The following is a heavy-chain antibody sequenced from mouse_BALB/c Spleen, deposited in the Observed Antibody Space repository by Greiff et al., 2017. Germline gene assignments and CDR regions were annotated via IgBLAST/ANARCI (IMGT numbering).Heavy chain of an antibody. V-gene: IGHV5-9-4*01. J-gene: IGHJ4*01. CDR3: ARDGAYYRYDVGAMDY. D-gene: IGHD2-14*01. CDR2: ISSGGSYT. CDR1: GFTFSSYA. Sequence: DVKLVESGGGLVQPGGSRKLSCAASGFTFSSYAMSWVRQSPEKRLEWVAEISSGGSYTYYPDTVTGRFTISRDNAKNTLYLEMSSLRSEDTAMYYCARDGAYYRYDVGAMDYWGQGTSVTVSS.